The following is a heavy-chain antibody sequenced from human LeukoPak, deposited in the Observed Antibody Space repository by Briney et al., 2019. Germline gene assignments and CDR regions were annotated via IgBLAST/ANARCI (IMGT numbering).Heavy chain of an antibody. J-gene: IGHJ4*02. CDR2: LYSGGSA. CDR1: GFNVSDNY. V-gene: IGHV3-66*01. D-gene: IGHD3/OR15-3a*01. CDR3: ASGTVLDY. Sequence: GGSLRLSCAVSGFNVSDNYMSWVRQAPGKGLECVSVLYSGGSAYFADSVKGRFTISRDNSKNTLYLQMNSLKAEDTAVYYCASGTVLDYWGQGTLVTVSS.